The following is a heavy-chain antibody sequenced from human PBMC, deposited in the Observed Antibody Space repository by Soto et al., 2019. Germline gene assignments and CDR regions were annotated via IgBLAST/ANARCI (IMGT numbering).Heavy chain of an antibody. D-gene: IGHD3-10*01. CDR3: ARSPNYYYYGFDV. CDR1: GGSISSGDYY. J-gene: IGHJ6*02. CDR2: IYYSGST. Sequence: PSETLSLTCTVSGGSISSGDYYWSWIRQHPGKGLEWIGYIYYSGSTYYNPSLKSRVTISVDTSKSQVSLTLTSMTAADAALYYCARSPNYYYYGFDVWGQGTAVTV. V-gene: IGHV4-31*03.